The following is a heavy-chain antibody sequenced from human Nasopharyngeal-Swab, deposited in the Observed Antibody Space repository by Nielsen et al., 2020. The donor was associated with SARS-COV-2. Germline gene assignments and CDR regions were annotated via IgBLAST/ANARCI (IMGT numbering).Heavy chain of an antibody. CDR2: IYSGGTT. J-gene: IGHJ4*02. Sequence: GESLKISCAASGFTVSSNYMTWVRQAPGKGLEWVSVIYSGGTTYDADSVKGRFIISRDNSKNTLYLQMNSLRAEDTALYYCARASFFYDSSGYYPDYWGQGTLVTVSS. V-gene: IGHV3-53*01. D-gene: IGHD3-22*01. CDR1: GFTVSSNY. CDR3: ARASFFYDSSGYYPDY.